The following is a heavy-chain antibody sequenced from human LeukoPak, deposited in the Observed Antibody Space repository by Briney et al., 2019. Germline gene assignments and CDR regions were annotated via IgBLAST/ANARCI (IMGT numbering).Heavy chain of an antibody. CDR1: GGTFSSYA. J-gene: IGHJ4*02. CDR2: IIPIFGTA. Sequence: SVKVSCKASGGTFSSYAISWVRQAPGQGLEWMGGIIPIFGTANYAQKFQGRVTITADESTSTAYMELSSLRSEDTAVYYCARDKPGYSYAALDYWGQGTLVTVSS. V-gene: IGHV1-69*01. D-gene: IGHD5-18*01. CDR3: ARDKPGYSYAALDY.